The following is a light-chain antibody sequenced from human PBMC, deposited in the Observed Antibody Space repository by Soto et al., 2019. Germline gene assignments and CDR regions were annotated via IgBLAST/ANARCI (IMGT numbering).Light chain of an antibody. CDR1: QSVRSN. CDR2: GAS. Sequence: EMVVTQSPATLSLSPGERATLSCRDSQSVRSNLAWYQQKPGQAPRVLIYGASIRATGIPARFSGSGSGTEFTLTISSLQSEDFAVCYCQQYATLPPITFGQGTRLE. V-gene: IGKV3-15*01. CDR3: QQYATLPPIT. J-gene: IGKJ5*01.